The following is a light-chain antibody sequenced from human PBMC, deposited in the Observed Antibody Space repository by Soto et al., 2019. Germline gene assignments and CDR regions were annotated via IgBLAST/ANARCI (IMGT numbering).Light chain of an antibody. CDR2: RNN. J-gene: IGLJ3*02. Sequence: QSVLTQPPSASGTPGQRGTISCSGSRSNIGSNYVYWYQQLPGTAPKLLIYRNNQRPSGVPDRFSGSKSGTSASLAISGLRSEDEANYYCAAWDDSLSGWVFGGGTKLTVL. CDR1: RSNIGSNY. V-gene: IGLV1-47*01. CDR3: AAWDDSLSGWV.